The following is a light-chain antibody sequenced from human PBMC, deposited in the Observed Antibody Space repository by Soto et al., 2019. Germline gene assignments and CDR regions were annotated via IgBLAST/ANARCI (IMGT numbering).Light chain of an antibody. Sequence: IQMTQSPSSLSASVGDRVTITCRASQSISNWLAWYQQKPGKAPKLLIYKASTLKSGVPSRFSGSGSGTEFTLTISSLQPDDFATYYCQQYNSYPWTFSQGTKVDIK. J-gene: IGKJ1*01. CDR3: QQYNSYPWT. CDR2: KAS. V-gene: IGKV1-5*03. CDR1: QSISNW.